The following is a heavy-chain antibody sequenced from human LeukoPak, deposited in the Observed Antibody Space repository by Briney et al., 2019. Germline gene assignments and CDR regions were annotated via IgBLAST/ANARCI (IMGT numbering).Heavy chain of an antibody. CDR2: ISSNGGST. CDR3: VRVGSGRPFDY. D-gene: IGHD6-19*01. J-gene: IGHJ4*02. V-gene: IGHV3-64D*06. Sequence: GGSLRLSCSASGFTFSSYAMHWVRQAPGKRLEYVSAISSNGGSTYYADSVKGRFTISRDNSKNTLYLQMSSLRAEDTAVYYCVRVGSGRPFDYWGQGTLVTVSS. CDR1: GFTFSSYA.